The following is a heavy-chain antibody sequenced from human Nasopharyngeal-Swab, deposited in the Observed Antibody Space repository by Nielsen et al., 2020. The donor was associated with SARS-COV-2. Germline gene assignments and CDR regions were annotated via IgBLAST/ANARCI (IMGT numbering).Heavy chain of an antibody. CDR2: IDWDDDK. CDR1: GFSLSTSGMC. V-gene: IGHV2-70*11. Sequence: SGPSLVKPTETLTLTCTFSGFSLSTSGMCVSWIRQPPGKALEWLARIDWDDDKYYSTSLKTRLTISKDTSKNQVVLTMTNMDPVDTATYYCARGYYYDSSGYFDYWGQGTLVTVSS. CDR3: ARGYYYDSSGYFDY. D-gene: IGHD3-22*01. J-gene: IGHJ4*02.